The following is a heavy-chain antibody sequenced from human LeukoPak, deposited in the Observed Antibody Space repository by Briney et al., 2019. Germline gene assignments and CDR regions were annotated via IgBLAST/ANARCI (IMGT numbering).Heavy chain of an antibody. CDR3: AKDLLYYYDSSGAFDI. V-gene: IGHV3-23*01. D-gene: IGHD3-22*01. J-gene: IGHJ3*02. CDR1: GFTFSSYA. Sequence: PGGSLRLSCAASGFTFSSYAMSWVRQAPGKGLEWVSAISGSGGSTYYADSVKGRFTISRDNSKNTLYLQMNSLRAEDTAVYYCAKDLLYYYDSSGAFDIWGQGTMVTVSS. CDR2: ISGSGGST.